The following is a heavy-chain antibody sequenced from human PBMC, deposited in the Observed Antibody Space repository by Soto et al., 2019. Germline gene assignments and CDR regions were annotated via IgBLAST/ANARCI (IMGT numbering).Heavy chain of an antibody. J-gene: IGHJ4*02. V-gene: IGHV3-13*01. D-gene: IGHD3-22*01. CDR2: IGTAGDT. CDR1: GFTFSSYD. CDR3: GRARPRTSSSYTAFDY. Sequence: GGTLSLSCEASGFTFSSYDMHWVCQATGKGLERASSIGTAGDTYYPGSVKGRFTISRENAKNSLYLQMNSLRAEDTAVFYWGRARPRTSSSYTAFDYCGQGTLVTVSS.